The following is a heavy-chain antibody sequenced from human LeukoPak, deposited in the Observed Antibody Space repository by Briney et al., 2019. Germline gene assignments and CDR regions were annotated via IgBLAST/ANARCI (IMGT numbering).Heavy chain of an antibody. V-gene: IGHV1-18*01. J-gene: IGHJ4*02. CDR3: ASGGSGSDVFDY. CDR1: GYTFTSFG. CDR2: ISGYNGNT. Sequence: ASVKVSCKASGYTFTSFGISWVRQAPGQGLEWMGWISGYNGNTNYAQKFQGRVTMNTDTSTSTAYMELRSLRSDDTAVCYCASGGSGSDVFDYWGQGTLVTVSS. D-gene: IGHD3-10*01.